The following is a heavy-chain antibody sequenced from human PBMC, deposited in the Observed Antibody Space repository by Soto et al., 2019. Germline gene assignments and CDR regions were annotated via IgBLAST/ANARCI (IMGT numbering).Heavy chain of an antibody. J-gene: IGHJ4*02. D-gene: IGHD5-18*01. CDR3: ERGYRGYSYANFDY. CDR2: IYYNGNT. Sequence: PLETLSLTCIVSGGSINTYYWNWIRQPPGKGLEWIAYIYYNGNTDSNPSLEGRVTISLDTPKNQLSLELSSVTAADTAVYYCERGYRGYSYANFDYWGQGILVTVSS. CDR1: GGSINTYY. V-gene: IGHV4-59*01.